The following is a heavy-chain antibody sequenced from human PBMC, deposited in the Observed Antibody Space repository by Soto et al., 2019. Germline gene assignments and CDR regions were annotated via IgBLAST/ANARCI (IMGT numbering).Heavy chain of an antibody. V-gene: IGHV3-7*01. CDR2: IKDDGSEK. CDR3: ARDSVRGYYDSSGYSIALDY. D-gene: IGHD3-22*01. CDR1: GFTFSSYW. Sequence: EVQLVESGGGLVQPGGSLRLSCTASGFTFSSYWMSWVRQAPGKGLEWVANIKDDGSEKYYVDSVKGRFTISRDNAKDSLYLQMNSLRAEDTAVYYCARDSVRGYYDSSGYSIALDYWGQGTLVPVSS. J-gene: IGHJ4*02.